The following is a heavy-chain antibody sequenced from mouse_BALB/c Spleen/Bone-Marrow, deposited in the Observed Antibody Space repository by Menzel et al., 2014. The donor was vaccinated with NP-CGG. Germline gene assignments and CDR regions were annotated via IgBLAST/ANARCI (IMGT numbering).Heavy chain of an antibody. CDR2: IDPANGTT. V-gene: IGHV14-3*02. J-gene: IGHJ2*01. CDR1: GFNIKDTY. CDR3: ARTDY. Sequence: VQLQQSGAELVQPGASVKLSCTASGFNIKDTYMHWVKQRPEQGLEWIGRIDPANGTTKYDPNLQGKAIITADTSSKTALLHLSSLTSEDAAVYYCARTDYWGQGTTLTVSS.